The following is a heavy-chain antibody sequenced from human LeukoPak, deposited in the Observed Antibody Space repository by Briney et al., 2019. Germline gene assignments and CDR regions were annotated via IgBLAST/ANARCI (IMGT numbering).Heavy chain of an antibody. J-gene: IGHJ6*02. Sequence: PSQTLSLTCSVSGDSISSGTHYWSWIRQHPEKGLEWIGYIYYSGSTYYNPSLKSRVTISVDTSKNQFSLKLSSVTAADTAVYYCASGGSSSLYYYGMDVWGQGTTVTVSS. CDR3: ASGGSSSLYYYGMDV. CDR2: IYYSGST. CDR1: GDSISSGTHY. D-gene: IGHD6-13*01. V-gene: IGHV4-31*03.